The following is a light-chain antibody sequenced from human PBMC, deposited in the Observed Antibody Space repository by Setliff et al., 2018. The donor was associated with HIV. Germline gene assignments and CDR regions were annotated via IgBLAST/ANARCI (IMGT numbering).Light chain of an antibody. V-gene: IGLV2-14*01. CDR2: EVS. CDR1: SSDVGGYNY. CDR3: CSYAGSIVPP. J-gene: IGLJ1*01. Sequence: QSALTQPASVSGSPGQSITISCTGTSSDVGGYNYVSWYQQHPGKAPKLMIYEVSNRPSGVSNRFSGSKSGNTASLTISGLQAEDEADYYCCSYAGSIVPPFGTGTKVTVL.